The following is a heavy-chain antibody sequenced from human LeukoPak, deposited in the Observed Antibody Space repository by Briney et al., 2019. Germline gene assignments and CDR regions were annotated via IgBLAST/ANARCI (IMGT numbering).Heavy chain of an antibody. V-gene: IGHV3-30*02. CDR2: IRNDGSNE. D-gene: IGHD3-22*01. J-gene: IGHJ4*02. CDR3: AKDYYDSSGFVDY. Sequence: PGGSLRLSCATSGFTFSSYGMHWVRQAPGKGLEWVAFIRNDGSNEYYEDSVKGRFTISRDNSKNTVHLEMNSPRTEDTAVYYCAKDYYDSSGFVDYWGQGTLVTVTS. CDR1: GFTFSSYG.